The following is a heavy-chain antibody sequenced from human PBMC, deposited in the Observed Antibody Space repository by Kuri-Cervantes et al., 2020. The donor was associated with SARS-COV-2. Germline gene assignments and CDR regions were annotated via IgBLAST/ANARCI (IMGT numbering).Heavy chain of an antibody. Sequence: EPLSLTCAASGFTFSGHWIHWVRQAPGKGLVWVSRINPDGSYTNNADSVKGRFTLSRDNAKNMLFLQMNSLRAEDTAVYYCVRDGDHWNFDYWGQGTLVTVSS. CDR2: INPDGSYT. CDR1: GFTFSGHW. V-gene: IGHV3-74*01. D-gene: IGHD1-1*01. J-gene: IGHJ4*02. CDR3: VRDGDHWNFDY.